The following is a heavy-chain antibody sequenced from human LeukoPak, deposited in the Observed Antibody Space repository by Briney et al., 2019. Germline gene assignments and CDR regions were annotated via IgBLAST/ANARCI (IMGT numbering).Heavy chain of an antibody. CDR1: GFTVSSNY. CDR3: AREDLQDAFDI. CDR2: IYSGGST. D-gene: IGHD4-11*01. V-gene: IGHV3-53*01. Sequence: GGSLRLSXAASGFTVSSNYMSWVRQAPGKGLEWVSVIYSGGSTYYADSVKGRFTISRDNSKNTLYLQMNSLRAEDTAVYYCAREDLQDAFDIWGQGTMVTVSS. J-gene: IGHJ3*02.